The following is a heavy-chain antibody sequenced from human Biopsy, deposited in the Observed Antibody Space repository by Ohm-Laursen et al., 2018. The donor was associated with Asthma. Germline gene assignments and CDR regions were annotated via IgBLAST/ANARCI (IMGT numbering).Heavy chain of an antibody. CDR2: MNHRSGVT. CDR3: AATGYSGYYYRT. D-gene: IGHD5-12*01. CDR1: GYPFTSFD. J-gene: IGHJ5*02. V-gene: IGHV1-8*02. Sequence: ASVKVSCKASGYPFTSFDLNWVRLAAGQGLEWMGWMNHRSGVTNFAPKFRGRISMTRDASISTAYLEMSSLRSDDTALYFCAATGYSGYYYRTWGQGTLVTVSS.